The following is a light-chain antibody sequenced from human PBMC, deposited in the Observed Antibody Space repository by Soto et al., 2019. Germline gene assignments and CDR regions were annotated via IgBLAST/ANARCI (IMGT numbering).Light chain of an antibody. V-gene: IGKV3-11*01. CDR1: QSVSNNY. CDR3: QQCSNWPLT. CDR2: GAS. Sequence: EIVLTQSPCTLSLSPGERDTLSCRASQSVSNNYLAWYQQKPGQAPRLLIYGASNRATGIPDRFSGSGSGTDFTLTVSNLESEDFAVYYCQQCSNWPLTLGGGTKVDIK. J-gene: IGKJ4*01.